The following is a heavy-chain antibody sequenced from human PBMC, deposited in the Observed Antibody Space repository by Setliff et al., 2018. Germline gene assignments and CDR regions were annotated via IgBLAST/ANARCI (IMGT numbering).Heavy chain of an antibody. J-gene: IGHJ6*03. CDR1: GFTFSNYG. V-gene: IGHV3-48*01. Sequence: PGESLKISCVTSGFTFSNYGMTWARRAPGKGLEWISYISTSSTIIYYADSVKGRFTISRDNANHSLHLQMNSLRAEDTAVYFCARLALTGYDTSGYYYALDYYYYMDVWGKGTTVTVSS. D-gene: IGHD3-22*01. CDR2: ISTSSTII. CDR3: ARLALTGYDTSGYYYALDYYYYMDV.